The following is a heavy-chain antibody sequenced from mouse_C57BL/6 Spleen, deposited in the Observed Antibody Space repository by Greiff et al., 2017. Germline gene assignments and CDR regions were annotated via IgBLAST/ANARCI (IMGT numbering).Heavy chain of an antibody. CDR1: GFTFSSYA. V-gene: IGHV5S21*01. D-gene: IGHD2-4*01. Sequence: EVMLVESGEGLVKPGGSLKLSCAASGFTFSSYAMSWVRQTPEKRLEWVAYISSGGDYTYYPDNVKGRFTISRDNAKNNLYLQMSHLKSEDTAMYYCARGGDYEDWFACWGQGTLVTVSA. J-gene: IGHJ3*01. CDR2: ISSGGDYT. CDR3: ARGGDYEDWFAC.